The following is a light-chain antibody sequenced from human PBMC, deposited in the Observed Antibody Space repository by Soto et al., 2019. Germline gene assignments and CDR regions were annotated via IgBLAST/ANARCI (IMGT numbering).Light chain of an antibody. CDR3: QQYNTWPRT. V-gene: IGKV3-15*01. J-gene: IGKJ1*01. CDR2: GAS. CDR1: QTISSS. Sequence: IVLTQSPGTLSLSPGERATLSCRASQTISSSSLAWYQQKPGQAPRLLIYGASTRATGIPARFSGSGSGTEFTLTISSLQSDDFAVYYCQQYNTWPRTFGQGTKVDIK.